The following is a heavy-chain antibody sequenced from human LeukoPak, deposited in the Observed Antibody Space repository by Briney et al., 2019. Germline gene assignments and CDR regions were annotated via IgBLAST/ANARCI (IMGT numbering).Heavy chain of an antibody. CDR3: ARHASVGAVTGLDY. J-gene: IGHJ4*02. CDR2: IYYSGST. D-gene: IGHD4-17*01. CDR1: GGSISSGDYY. V-gene: IGHV4-30-4*08. Sequence: PSETLSLTCTVSGGSISSGDYYWSWIRQPPGKGLEWIGYIYYSGSTYYNPSLKSRVTISVDTSKNQFSLKLSSVTAADTAVYYCARHASVGAVTGLDYWGQGTLVTVSS.